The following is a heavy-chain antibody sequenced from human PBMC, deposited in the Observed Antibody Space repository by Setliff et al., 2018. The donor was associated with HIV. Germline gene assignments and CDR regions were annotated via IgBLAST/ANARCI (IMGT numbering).Heavy chain of an antibody. Sequence: GASVKVSCKVSGYTLAELSIHWVRQAPGKGLEWMGGFDPEDVETVYAQKFQGRVTMTEDTSTDTAYMELSSLRSDDTAVYYCATGYFYDSSGYKHWGQGTLVTVSS. CDR3: ATGYFYDSSGYKH. V-gene: IGHV1-24*01. CDR2: FDPEDVET. CDR1: GYTLAELS. J-gene: IGHJ4*02. D-gene: IGHD3-22*01.